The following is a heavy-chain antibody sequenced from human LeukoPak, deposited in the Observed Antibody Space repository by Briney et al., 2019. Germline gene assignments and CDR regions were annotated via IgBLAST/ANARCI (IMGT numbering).Heavy chain of an antibody. Sequence: ASVKVSCKASGYTFTSYGISWVRQAPGQGLEWMGWISPYNGNTDYSQKLQGRVTMTTDTSTSTAYMELRSLRSDDTAVYYCAVDYYDSSGYYDWGQGTLVTVSS. D-gene: IGHD3-22*01. CDR3: AVDYYDSSGYYD. J-gene: IGHJ4*02. CDR2: ISPYNGNT. CDR1: GYTFTSYG. V-gene: IGHV1-18*01.